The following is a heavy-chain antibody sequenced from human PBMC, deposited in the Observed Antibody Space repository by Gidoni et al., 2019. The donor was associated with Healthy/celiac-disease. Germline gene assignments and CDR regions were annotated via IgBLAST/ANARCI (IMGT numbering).Heavy chain of an antibody. CDR2: ISSNGVST. CDR3: VKDWFDWLLD. J-gene: IGHJ4*02. CDR1: GFTFSSYA. V-gene: IGHV3-64D*08. D-gene: IGHD3-9*01. Sequence: EVQLVESGGGLVQPGGSLRLSWSASGFTFSSYAMHWVRQAPGKGLEYVSAISSNGVSTYYADSVKGRFTISRDNSKNTLYLQMSSLSAEDTAVYYCVKDWFDWLLDWGQGTLVTVSS.